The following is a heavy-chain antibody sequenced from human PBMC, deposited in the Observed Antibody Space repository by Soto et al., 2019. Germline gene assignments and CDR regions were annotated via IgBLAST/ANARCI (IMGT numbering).Heavy chain of an antibody. J-gene: IGHJ4*02. Sequence: GGSLRLSCAASGFTLRGFEMNWVRQAPGKGLERISKISSSGTIMYYADSVKGRFTISRDNAKSSLYLQMNSLRDEDTAVYYCAREGSGLAIARTYDYWGQGTMVTVSS. CDR3: AREGSGLAIARTYDY. CDR1: GFTLRGFE. V-gene: IGHV3-48*03. D-gene: IGHD3-9*01. CDR2: ISSSGTIM.